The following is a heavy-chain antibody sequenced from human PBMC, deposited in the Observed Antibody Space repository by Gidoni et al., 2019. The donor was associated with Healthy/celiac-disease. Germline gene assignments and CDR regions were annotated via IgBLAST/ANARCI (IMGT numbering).Heavy chain of an antibody. CDR2: ISAYNGNT. CDR1: GYTFTSYC. J-gene: IGHJ4*02. Sequence: QVQLVQSGAEVKKPGASVKVSCKASGYTFTSYCISWVRQAPGQGLEWMGWISAYNGNTNYAQKLQGRVTMTTDTSTSTAYMELRSLRSDDTAVYYCARSRLITMVRGAVPFDYWGQGTLVTVSS. CDR3: ARSRLITMVRGAVPFDY. D-gene: IGHD3-10*01. V-gene: IGHV1-18*04.